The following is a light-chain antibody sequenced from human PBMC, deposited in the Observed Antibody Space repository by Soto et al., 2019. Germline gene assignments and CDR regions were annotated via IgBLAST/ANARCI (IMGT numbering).Light chain of an antibody. V-gene: IGKV3-20*01. J-gene: IGKJ5*01. CDR1: QSVRSSY. Sequence: EIVLTQPPGTLSLSPGERATLSCRASQSVRSSYLAWYQQKPGQAPRLLIYGASSRATGIPDRFTGSGSGTDFPPTISRLDPKDFEVYYCKHYDSLPSGKGTRREIK. CDR3: KHYDSLP. CDR2: GAS.